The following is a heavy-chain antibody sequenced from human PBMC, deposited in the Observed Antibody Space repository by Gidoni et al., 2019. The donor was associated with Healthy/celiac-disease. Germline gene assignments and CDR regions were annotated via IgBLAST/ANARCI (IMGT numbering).Heavy chain of an antibody. V-gene: IGHV3-23*01. CDR3: AKEGDYYDSSGPADC. Sequence: EVQLLESGGGLVQPGGSLRLSCAASGFTFSSYAMSWVRQAPGKGLEWVSAISGSGGSTYYADSVKGRFAISRDNSNNTLYLQMNSLRAEYTAVYYCAKEGDYYDSSGPADCWGQGTLVTVSS. D-gene: IGHD3-22*01. CDR2: ISGSGGST. J-gene: IGHJ4*02. CDR1: GFTFSSYA.